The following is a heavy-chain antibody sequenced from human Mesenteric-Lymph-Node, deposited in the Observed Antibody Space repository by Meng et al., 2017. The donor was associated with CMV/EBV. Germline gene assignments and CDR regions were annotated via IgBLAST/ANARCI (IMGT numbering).Heavy chain of an antibody. D-gene: IGHD3-3*01. CDR2: INSDGSST. V-gene: IGHV3-74*01. J-gene: IGHJ6*02. Sequence: GESLKISCAASGFTFSSYWMHWVRQAPGKGLVWVSRINSDGSSTSYADSVKGRFTISRDNAKNTLYVQMNSLRAEDTAVYYCARGFLEPYPMDVWGQGTTVTV. CDR1: GFTFSSYW. CDR3: ARGFLEPYPMDV.